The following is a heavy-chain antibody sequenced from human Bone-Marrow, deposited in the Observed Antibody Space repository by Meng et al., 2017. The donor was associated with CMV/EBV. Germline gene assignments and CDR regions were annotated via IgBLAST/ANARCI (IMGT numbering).Heavy chain of an antibody. D-gene: IGHD6-13*01. CDR3: ASGYSSSWYYYYYGMDV. CDR1: GYTFTSYA. Sequence: QVQLVQSGAEVKKPGASVKVSCKASGYTFTSYAMHWVRQAPGQRLEWMGWINAGNGNTKYSQKFQGRVTITRDTSASTAYMELSSLRSEDTAVYYCASGYSSSWYYYYYGMDVWGQGTTVTVSS. J-gene: IGHJ6*02. CDR2: INAGNGNT. V-gene: IGHV1-3*01.